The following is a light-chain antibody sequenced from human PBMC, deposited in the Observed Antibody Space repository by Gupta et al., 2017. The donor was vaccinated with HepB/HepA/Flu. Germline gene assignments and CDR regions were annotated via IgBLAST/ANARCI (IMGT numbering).Light chain of an antibody. CDR3: CSYAGSSTRVV. Sequence: QSALTHPASVSGSPGQSITISCSGTSSDVGSYNLVSWYQQHPGKAPKLMIYEVSKRPSGVSNRFSGSKSGNTASLTISGLQAEDEADYYCCSYAGSSTRVVFGGGTKLTV. V-gene: IGLV2-23*02. J-gene: IGLJ2*01. CDR2: EVS. CDR1: SSDVGSYNL.